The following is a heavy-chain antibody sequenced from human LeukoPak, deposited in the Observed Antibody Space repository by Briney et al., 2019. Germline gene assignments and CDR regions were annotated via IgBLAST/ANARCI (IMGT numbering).Heavy chain of an antibody. V-gene: IGHV3-23*01. CDR3: AKAPGYGRYFDY. J-gene: IGHJ4*02. Sequence: PGGSLRLSCAASGFTFSSYAMNWVRQAPGKGLEWVSAISGSGGSTYYADSVKGRFTISRDNSKNTLYLQMNSLRAEDAAVYYCAKAPGYGRYFDYWGQGTLVTVSS. CDR2: ISGSGGST. CDR1: GFTFSSYA. D-gene: IGHD5-12*01.